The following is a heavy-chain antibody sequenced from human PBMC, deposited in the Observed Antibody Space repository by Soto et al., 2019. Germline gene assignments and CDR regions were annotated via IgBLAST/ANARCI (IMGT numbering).Heavy chain of an antibody. Sequence: EVQLVESGGGLVQPGGSLRLSCAASGFTFSSYWMHWVRQAPGKGLVWVSRINSDGSSTSYADSVKGRFTISRDNAKNTLYLQMNSLRAEDTAVYYCAREDTAMVQYYYYDYGMDVWGQGTTVTVSS. J-gene: IGHJ6*02. CDR1: GFTFSSYW. D-gene: IGHD5-18*01. CDR3: AREDTAMVQYYYYDYGMDV. CDR2: INSDGSST. V-gene: IGHV3-74*01.